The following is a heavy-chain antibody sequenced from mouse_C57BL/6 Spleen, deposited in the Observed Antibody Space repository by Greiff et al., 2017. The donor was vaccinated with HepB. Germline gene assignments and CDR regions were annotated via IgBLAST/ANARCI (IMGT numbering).Heavy chain of an antibody. CDR1: GFTFSSYA. J-gene: IGHJ4*01. V-gene: IGHV5-4*01. CDR3: ARDRLRDAMDD. Sequence: EVKLVESGGGLVKPGGSLKLSCAASGFTFSSYAMSWVRQTPEKRLEWVATISDGGSYTYYPDNVKGRFTISRDNAKNNLYLQMSHLKSEDTAMYYCARDRLRDAMDDWGQGTSVTVSS. D-gene: IGHD2-4*01. CDR2: ISDGGSYT.